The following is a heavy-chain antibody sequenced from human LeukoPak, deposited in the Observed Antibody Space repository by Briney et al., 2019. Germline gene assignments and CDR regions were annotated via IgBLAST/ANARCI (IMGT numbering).Heavy chain of an antibody. V-gene: IGHV1-69*13. CDR1: GYTFTSYG. CDR3: ARDRWEYTDDSPYFLRWFDP. D-gene: IGHD3-22*01. CDR2: IIPISGTA. J-gene: IGHJ5*02. Sequence: GASVKVSCKASGYTFTSYGISWVRQAPGQGLEWMGGIIPISGTANYAQKFQGRVTITADESTRTAYMELSRLRSEDTAVYYCARDRWEYTDDSPYFLRWFDPWGQGTLVTVSS.